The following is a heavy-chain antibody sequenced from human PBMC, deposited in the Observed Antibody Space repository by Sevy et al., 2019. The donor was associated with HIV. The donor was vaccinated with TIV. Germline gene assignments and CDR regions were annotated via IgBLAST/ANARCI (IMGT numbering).Heavy chain of an antibody. V-gene: IGHV3-48*02. CDR3: ARMYYYDSSGPGPGYFDL. CDR2: ISSSSSTI. Sequence: GRSLRLSCAASGFTFSSYSMNWVRQAPGKGLEWVSYISSSSSTIYYADSVKGRFTISRDNAKNSLSLQMNSLRDEDTAVYYCARMYYYDSSGPGPGYFDLWGRGTLVTVSS. CDR1: GFTFSSYS. J-gene: IGHJ2*01. D-gene: IGHD3-22*01.